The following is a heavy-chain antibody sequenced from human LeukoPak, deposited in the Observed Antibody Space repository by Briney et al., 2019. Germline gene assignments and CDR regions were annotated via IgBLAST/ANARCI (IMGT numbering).Heavy chain of an antibody. CDR3: VKDVVYGSSGSYLGYFEY. J-gene: IGHJ4*02. CDR1: GFTFTGYA. CDR2: INGDGGRA. V-gene: IGHV3-64D*06. Sequence: GGSLRLSCSASGFTFTGYAMHWVRQAPGKGLEHVAGINGDGGRAYYVDSVRGKFTISRDNSKNTLYLQMNSLRTEDTAVYYCVKDVVYGSSGSYLGYFEYWGQGILVTVSS. D-gene: IGHD3-10*01.